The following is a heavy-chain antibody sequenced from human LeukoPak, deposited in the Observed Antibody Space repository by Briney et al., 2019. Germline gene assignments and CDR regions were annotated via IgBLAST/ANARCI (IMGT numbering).Heavy chain of an antibody. CDR3: ARGAQFYYDTSGYFDY. V-gene: IGHV4-30-2*06. CDR2: ISHTGGT. J-gene: IGHJ4*02. D-gene: IGHD3-22*01. Sequence: SETLSLTCTVSGGSISSPSYPWSWTRQSVGKGLEWIGYISHTGGTLDNPSLTSRVTMSLDRSRSQFSLRLSSVTAADTAVYYCARGAQFYYDTSGYFDYWGQGILVTVSS. CDR1: GGSISSPSYP.